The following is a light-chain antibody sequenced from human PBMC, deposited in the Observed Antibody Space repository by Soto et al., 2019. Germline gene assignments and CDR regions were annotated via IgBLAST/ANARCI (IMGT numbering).Light chain of an antibody. J-gene: IGKJ5*01. CDR3: QQYNNWPPIT. CDR2: GAS. Sequence: EIVMTQSPATLSVSPGERATLSCRAGQSISDTLAWYQQKPGQAPRLLIHGASTRATGFPARFSGSGSGTDFTLTISRLEPEDFAVYYCQQYNNWPPITFGQGTRLEIK. CDR1: QSISDT. V-gene: IGKV3-15*01.